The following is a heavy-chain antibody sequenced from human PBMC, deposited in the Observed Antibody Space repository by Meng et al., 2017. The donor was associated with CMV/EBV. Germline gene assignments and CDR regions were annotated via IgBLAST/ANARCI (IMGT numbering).Heavy chain of an antibody. D-gene: IGHD4-23*01. Sequence: SGGSISSSSYYWGWIRQPPGKGLEWIGSRYYSGSTYYKPSLKSRVTISVDTSKNQFSLKLSSVTAADTAVYYCARTPMVVTPYYFDYWGQGTLVTVSS. V-gene: IGHV4-39*07. J-gene: IGHJ4*02. CDR3: ARTPMVVTPYYFDY. CDR2: RYYSGST. CDR1: GGSISSSSYY.